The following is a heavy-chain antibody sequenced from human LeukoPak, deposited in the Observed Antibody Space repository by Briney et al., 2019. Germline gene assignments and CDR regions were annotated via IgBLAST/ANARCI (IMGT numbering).Heavy chain of an antibody. CDR2: IYPGDSDT. J-gene: IGHJ4*02. V-gene: IGHV5-51*01. Sequence: GESLKISCKGSGYSFTSYWIGWVRQMPGKGLEWMGIIYPGDSDTRYSPSFQGQVTISADKSISTAYLQWSSLKASDTAMYHCARLQRRPYGDYFIPYDYWGQGTLVTVSS. CDR3: ARLQRRPYGDYFIPYDY. CDR1: GYSFTSYW. D-gene: IGHD4-17*01.